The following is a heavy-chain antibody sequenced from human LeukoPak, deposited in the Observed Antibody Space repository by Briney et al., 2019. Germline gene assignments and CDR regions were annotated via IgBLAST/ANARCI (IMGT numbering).Heavy chain of an antibody. Sequence: GGSLRLSCPASGFTFSSYAMSWVRQPPGKGLEWVSAISGSGGSTYYADSVKGRFTISRDNSKNTLYLQMNSLRAEDTAVYYCAKGRYYYGSGSYYSNPDDAFDIWGQGTMVTVSS. V-gene: IGHV3-23*01. D-gene: IGHD3-10*01. CDR2: ISGSGGST. CDR3: AKGRYYYGSGSYYSNPDDAFDI. CDR1: GFTFSSYA. J-gene: IGHJ3*02.